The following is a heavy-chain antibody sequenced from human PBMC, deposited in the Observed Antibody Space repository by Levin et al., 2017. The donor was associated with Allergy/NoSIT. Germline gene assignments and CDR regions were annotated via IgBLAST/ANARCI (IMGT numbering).Heavy chain of an antibody. CDR2: IIPIFGTA. J-gene: IGHJ6*02. D-gene: IGHD3-3*01. V-gene: IGHV1-69*13. CDR3: ARSIYNPELRFLEWFPVPYYYDGMDV. Sequence: SVKVSCKASGGTFSSYAISWVRQAPGQGLEWMGGIIPIFGTANYAQKFQGRVTITADESTSTAYMELSSLRSEDTAVYYCARSIYNPELRFLEWFPVPYYYDGMDVWGQGTTVTVSS. CDR1: GGTFSSYA.